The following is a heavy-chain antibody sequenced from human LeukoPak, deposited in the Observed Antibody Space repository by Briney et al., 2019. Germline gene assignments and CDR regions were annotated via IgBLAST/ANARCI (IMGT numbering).Heavy chain of an antibody. J-gene: IGHJ4*02. V-gene: IGHV3-48*03. CDR1: GFTFTIYE. CDR2: IALSGSTI. Sequence: GGSLRLSCAASGFTFTIYEMNEFRQAPGKGLEWFSYIALSGSTIYYADSVKGRFTIARDNAKDSLYLQMNSLRAEDTAVYYCARATSFDYWGQGTLVTVSS. CDR3: ARATSFDY.